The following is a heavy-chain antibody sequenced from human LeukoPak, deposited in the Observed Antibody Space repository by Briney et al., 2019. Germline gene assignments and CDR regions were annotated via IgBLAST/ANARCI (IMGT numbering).Heavy chain of an antibody. CDR1: GGSISSYY. V-gene: IGHV4-59*01. J-gene: IGHJ6*04. D-gene: IGHD3-9*01. CDR3: ARDGPLGYDILTGPLRPYYYYGMDV. Sequence: PSETLSLTCTVSGGSISSYYWSWIRQPPGKGLEWIGYIYYSGSTNYNPSLKSRVTISVDTSKNQFSLKLSSVTAADTAVYYCARDGPLGYDILTGPLRPYYYYGMDVWGKGTTVTVSS. CDR2: IYYSGST.